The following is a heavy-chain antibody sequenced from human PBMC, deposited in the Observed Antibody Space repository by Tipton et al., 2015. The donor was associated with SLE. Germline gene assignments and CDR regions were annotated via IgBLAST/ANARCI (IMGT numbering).Heavy chain of an antibody. CDR2: INHSGST. Sequence: TLSLTCAVYGGSFSGYYWSWIRQPPGKGLEWIGEINHSGSTNYNPSLKSRVTISVDTSKNQFSLKLSSVTAADTAVYYCARDVLGIAAAQLDYWGQGTLVTVSS. V-gene: IGHV4-34*01. D-gene: IGHD6-13*01. J-gene: IGHJ4*02. CDR1: GGSFSGYY. CDR3: ARDVLGIAAAQLDY.